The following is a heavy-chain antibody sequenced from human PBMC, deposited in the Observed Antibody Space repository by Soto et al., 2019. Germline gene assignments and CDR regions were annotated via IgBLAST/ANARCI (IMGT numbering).Heavy chain of an antibody. CDR3: VKGYWKGDV. D-gene: IGHD1-1*01. CDR1: GFTFSTYA. CDR2: ISGSGGSI. J-gene: IGHJ6*02. V-gene: IGHV3-23*01. Sequence: EVQLLASGGGLVQPGGSLRLSCAASGFTFSTYALNWVRQAPGNGLVWVSAISGSGGSIHYADSVKGRFTISRDNSTNTLYMQMNSLSDEDTAVYHCVKGYWKGDVWGQGTTVTVSS.